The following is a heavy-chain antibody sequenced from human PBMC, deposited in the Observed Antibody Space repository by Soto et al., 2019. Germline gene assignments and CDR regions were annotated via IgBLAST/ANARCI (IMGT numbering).Heavy chain of an antibody. V-gene: IGHV3-30-3*01. J-gene: IGHJ4*02. Sequence: PGGSLRLSCAASGFTFSSYAMHWVRQAPGKGLEWVAVISYDGSNKYYADSVKGRFTISRDNSKNTLYLQMNSLRAEDTAVYYWGRVFLWELLVLFAYGGRGTWVT. CDR3: GRVFLWELLVLFAY. CDR2: ISYDGSNK. D-gene: IGHD1-26*01. CDR1: GFTFSSYA.